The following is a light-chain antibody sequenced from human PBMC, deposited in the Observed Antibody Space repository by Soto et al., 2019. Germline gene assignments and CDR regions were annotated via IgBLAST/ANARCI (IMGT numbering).Light chain of an antibody. V-gene: IGKV1-5*03. CDR1: QSISPW. CDR2: KAS. Sequence: DIQMTQSPSTLSASVGDRVTITCRASQSISPWLAWYQQIPGEAPKLLIYKASSLESWVPSRFSGSGSGTEFTLTISSLQPDVATYYCQQYATYWTFGQGTKVDIK. J-gene: IGKJ1*01. CDR3: QQYATYWT.